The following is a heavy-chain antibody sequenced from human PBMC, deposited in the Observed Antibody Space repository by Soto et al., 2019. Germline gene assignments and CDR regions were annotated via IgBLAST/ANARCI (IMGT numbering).Heavy chain of an antibody. V-gene: IGHV1-18*01. J-gene: IGHJ5*01. Sequence: ASVKVSCKASGYTFTSYGISWVRQAPGQGLEWMGWISAYIGNTNYAQKLQGRVTMTTDTSTSTAYMELRSLRSDDTAVYYCDWRNDDRVHHSNWFDYWGQGTLVTVSS. CDR1: GYTFTSYG. CDR2: ISAYIGNT. CDR3: DWRNDDRVHHSNWFDY. D-gene: IGHD3-3*01.